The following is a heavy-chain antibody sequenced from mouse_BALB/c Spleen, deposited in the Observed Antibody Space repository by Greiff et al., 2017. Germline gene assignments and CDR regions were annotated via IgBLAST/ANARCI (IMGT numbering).Heavy chain of an antibody. D-gene: IGHD1-1*01. CDR3: ARSPFYYGSSPYYAMDY. Sequence: VQLQQSGPELVKPGASVKISCKASGYTFTDYNMHWVKQSHGKSLEWIGYIYPYNGGTGYNQKFKSKATLTVDNSSSTAYMELRSLTSEDSAVYYCARSPFYYGSSPYYAMDYWGQGTSVTVSS. CDR1: GYTFTDYN. J-gene: IGHJ4*01. CDR2: IYPYNGGT. V-gene: IGHV1S29*02.